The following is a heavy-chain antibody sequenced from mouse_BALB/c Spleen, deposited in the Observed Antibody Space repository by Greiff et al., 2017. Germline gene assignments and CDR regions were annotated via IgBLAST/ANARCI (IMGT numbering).Heavy chain of an antibody. V-gene: IGHV1S81*02. J-gene: IGHJ2*01. CDR2: INPSNGGT. CDR1: GYTFTSYY. D-gene: IGHD4-1*01. Sequence: VQLQQPGAELVKPGASVKLSCKASGYTFTSYYMYWVKQRPGQGLEWIGGINPSNGGTNFNEKFKSKATLTVDKSSSTAYMQLSSLTSEDSAVYYCTSWDYFDYWGQGTTLTVSS. CDR3: TSWDYFDY.